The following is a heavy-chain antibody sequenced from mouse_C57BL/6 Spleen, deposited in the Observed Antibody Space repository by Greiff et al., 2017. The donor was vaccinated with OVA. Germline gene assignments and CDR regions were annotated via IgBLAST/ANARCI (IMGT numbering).Heavy chain of an antibody. J-gene: IGHJ4*01. V-gene: IGHV5-9-1*02. CDR1: GFTFSSYA. CDR2: ISSGGDYI. Sequence: EVQLVESGEGLVKPGGSLKLSCAASGFTFSSYAMSWVRQTPEKRLEWVAYISSGGDYIYYADTVKGRFTISRDNARNTLYLQMSSLKSEDTAMYYCTRGRGNYGAMDYWGQGTSVTVSS. D-gene: IGHD2-1*01. CDR3: TRGRGNYGAMDY.